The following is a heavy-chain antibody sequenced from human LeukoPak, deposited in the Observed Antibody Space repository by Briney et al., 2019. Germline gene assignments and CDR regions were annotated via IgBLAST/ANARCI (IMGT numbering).Heavy chain of an antibody. V-gene: IGHV1-46*01. CDR2: INPGGGST. CDR1: GYTFTSYY. CDR3: ARGVHVRKYDSNHNCFDP. D-gene: IGHD3-22*01. Sequence: ASVKVSCKASGYTFTSYYMYWVRQAPGQGLEWMGLINPGGGSTNYAQKFQGRVTVTRGMSTSTVYMELSSLRSDDTAVYYCARGVHVRKYDSNHNCFDPWGQGTLVTVSS. J-gene: IGHJ5*02.